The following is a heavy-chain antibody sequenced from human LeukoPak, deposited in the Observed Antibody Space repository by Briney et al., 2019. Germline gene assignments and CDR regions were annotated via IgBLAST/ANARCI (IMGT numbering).Heavy chain of an antibody. D-gene: IGHD1-26*01. CDR2: INPNSGGT. J-gene: IGHJ4*02. CDR1: GYTFTGYY. V-gene: IGHV1-2*02. CDR3: ARGHKIIVGAIRGDY. Sequence: GASVKVSCKASGYTFTGYYMHWVRQAPGQGLEWMGWINPNSGGTNYAQKFQGRVTMTRDTSISTAYMELSRLRSDDTAVYYCARGHKIIVGAIRGDYWGQGTLVTVSS.